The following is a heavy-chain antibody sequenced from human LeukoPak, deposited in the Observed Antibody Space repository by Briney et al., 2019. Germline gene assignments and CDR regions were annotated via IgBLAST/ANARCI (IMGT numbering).Heavy chain of an antibody. J-gene: IGHJ4*02. Sequence: GGSLRLSCAPSGFIFSSYGMHWVRQAPGKGLEWVSSISVGGGDTFTADSVKGRFTITRENSKNTLYLQMMGLRVEDTAIYYCAKLNLGEMAYFDSWGQGILVTVSS. D-gene: IGHD2-21*01. CDR1: GFIFSSYG. CDR2: ISVGGGDT. V-gene: IGHV3-23*01. CDR3: AKLNLGEMAYFDS.